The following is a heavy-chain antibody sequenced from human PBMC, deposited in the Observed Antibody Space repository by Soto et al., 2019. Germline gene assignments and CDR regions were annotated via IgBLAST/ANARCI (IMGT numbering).Heavy chain of an antibody. D-gene: IGHD3-16*02. CDR3: AKVQDAIWGSYRPIFDY. CDR2: ISYDGSNK. CDR1: GFTFSSYG. J-gene: IGHJ4*02. V-gene: IGHV3-30*18. Sequence: PGGSLRLSCAASGFTFSSYGMHWVRQAPGKGLEWVAVISYDGSNKYYADSVKGRFTISRDNSKNTLYLQMNSLRAEDTAVYYCAKVQDAIWGSYRPIFDYWGQGTLVTVSS.